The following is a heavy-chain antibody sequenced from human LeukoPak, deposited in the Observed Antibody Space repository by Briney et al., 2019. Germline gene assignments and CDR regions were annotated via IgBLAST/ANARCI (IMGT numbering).Heavy chain of an antibody. CDR1: GGSISSYY. CDR2: TYYSGST. V-gene: IGHV4-59*01. D-gene: IGHD7-27*01. J-gene: IGHJ6*03. Sequence: SETLSLTCTVSGGSISSYYWSWIRQPPGKGLEWIGYTYYSGSTNYNPSLKSRVTVSVDTSKNQFSLKLNSVTAADTAVYYCARSPSRLGMHYYFYTDVWGKGTTVTVSS. CDR3: ARSPSRLGMHYYFYTDV.